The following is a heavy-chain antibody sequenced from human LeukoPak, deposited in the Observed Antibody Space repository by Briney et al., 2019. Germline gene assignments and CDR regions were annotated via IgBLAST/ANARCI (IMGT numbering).Heavy chain of an antibody. CDR1: GFTFSRYS. CDR3: AREENYYYYMDV. V-gene: IGHV3-48*01. Sequence: GGSLRLSCAASGFTFSRYSMNWVRQTPGKGLEWVSYISSSSSTIYYADSVKGRFTISRDNAKNSLSLQMNSLRAEDTAVYYCAREENYYYYMDVWGKGTTVTVSS. J-gene: IGHJ6*03. D-gene: IGHD2/OR15-2a*01. CDR2: ISSSSSTI.